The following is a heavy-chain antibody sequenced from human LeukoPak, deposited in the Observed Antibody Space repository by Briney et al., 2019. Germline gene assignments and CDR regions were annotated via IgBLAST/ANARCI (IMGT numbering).Heavy chain of an antibody. Sequence: SETLSLTCTVSGGSISSGSYYWSWIRQPAGKGLEWIGRIYTSGSANYNPSLKSRVTMSLDTSKNQFSLKLSSVTAADTAVYYCARSRGIISDSTLDYWGQGTLVTVSS. CDR3: ARSRGIISDSTLDY. CDR1: GGSISSGSYY. D-gene: IGHD6-13*01. CDR2: IYTSGSA. J-gene: IGHJ4*02. V-gene: IGHV4-61*02.